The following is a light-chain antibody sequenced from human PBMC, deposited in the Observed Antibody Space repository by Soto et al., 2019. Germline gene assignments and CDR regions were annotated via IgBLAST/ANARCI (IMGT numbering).Light chain of an antibody. CDR3: SSYASSGTKV. V-gene: IGLV2-14*01. CDR1: SSDVGGYGY. CDR2: EVT. J-gene: IGLJ1*01. Sequence: QSALTQPASVSGSPGQSITISCTGTSSDVGGYGYVSWYQQQPGKAPKLIIYEVTNRPSGISSRFSASKSGNTASLTISGLQAEDEADYYCSSYASSGTKVFGSGTKLTAL.